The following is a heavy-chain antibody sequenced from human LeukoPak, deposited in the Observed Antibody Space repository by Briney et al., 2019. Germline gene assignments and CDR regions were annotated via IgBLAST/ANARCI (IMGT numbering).Heavy chain of an antibody. CDR1: GGSISSGGYY. CDR2: IYYSGST. CDR3: ARTVAPDIVVVPAAIPHYYYGMDV. D-gene: IGHD2-2*02. Sequence: PSETLSLTCTVSGGSISSGGYYWSWIRQHPGKGLEWIGYIYYSGSTYYNPSLKSRVTISVDTSKNQFSLKLSSVTAADTAVYYCARTVAPDIVVVPAAIPHYYYGMDVWGQGTTVTVSS. V-gene: IGHV4-31*03. J-gene: IGHJ6*02.